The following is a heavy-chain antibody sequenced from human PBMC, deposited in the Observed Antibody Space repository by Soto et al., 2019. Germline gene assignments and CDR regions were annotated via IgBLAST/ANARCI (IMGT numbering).Heavy chain of an antibody. D-gene: IGHD2-2*01. V-gene: IGHV3-23*01. CDR3: AKDLTSTSRTPEL. CDR2: ISDSGGST. CDR1: GFTFSSYA. J-gene: IGHJ4*02. Sequence: LRLSCGASGFTFSSYAMSWVRQAPGKGLEWVSAISDSGGSTYYADSMKGRFTISRDNSKNTLYLQMNSLRAEDTAIYYCAKDLTSTSRTPELWGQGTLVTVSS.